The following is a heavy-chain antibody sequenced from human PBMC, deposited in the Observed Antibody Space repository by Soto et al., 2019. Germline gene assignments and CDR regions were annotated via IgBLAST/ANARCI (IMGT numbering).Heavy chain of an antibody. V-gene: IGHV1-46*01. J-gene: IGHJ4*02. CDR3: ARDLAAGDH. Sequence: QVQLVQSGAEVKKPGASVKLSCRTSGYTFTHYYIHWVRQAPGQGLEWLAIINPASGSTNYAQDFQGRLTLTMDTSTTTVYMELSGLRAEDPAIFYCARDLAAGDHWGQGTLVTVSS. CDR1: GYTFTHYY. CDR2: INPASGST. D-gene: IGHD6-13*01.